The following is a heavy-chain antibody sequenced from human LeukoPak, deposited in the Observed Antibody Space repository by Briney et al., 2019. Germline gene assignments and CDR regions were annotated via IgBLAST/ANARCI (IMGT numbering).Heavy chain of an antibody. CDR2: ISSSSSYI. J-gene: IGHJ5*02. CDR3: AREGYAIWFDP. V-gene: IGHV3-21*01. Sequence: PGGSLRLSCAASGFTFSSYSMNWVRQTPGKGLEWVSSISSSSSYIYYADSVKGRFTISRDNAKNSLYLQMNSPRAEDTAVYYCAREGYAIWFDPWGQGTLVTVSS. D-gene: IGHD2-8*01. CDR1: GFTFSSYS.